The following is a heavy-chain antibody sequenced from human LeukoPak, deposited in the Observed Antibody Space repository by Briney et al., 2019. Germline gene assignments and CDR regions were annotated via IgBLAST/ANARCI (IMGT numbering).Heavy chain of an antibody. CDR3: ARVDSSGWYGLDI. V-gene: IGHV4-59*01. D-gene: IGHD6-19*01. J-gene: IGHJ3*02. CDR1: GGSISSYY. Sequence: PSETPSLTCTVSGGSISSYYWSWIRQPPGKGLEWIGYIYYSGSTNYNPSLKSRVTISVDTSKNQFSLKLSSVTAADTAVYYCARVDSSGWYGLDIWGQGTMVTVSS. CDR2: IYYSGST.